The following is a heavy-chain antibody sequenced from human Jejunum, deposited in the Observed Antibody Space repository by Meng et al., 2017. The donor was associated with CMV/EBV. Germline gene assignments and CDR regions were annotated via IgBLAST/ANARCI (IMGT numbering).Heavy chain of an antibody. V-gene: IGHV4-34*02. CDR3: ARQGRVYFDY. J-gene: IGHJ4*02. Sequence: QVQLQQWGAGLLKSSETLSLNCAVRGGFFRGVYWAWIRQPPGKGLEWIGEISQSGRTNYNPAFKSRVTLSVHTSERQFSLRLTSVTAADTAVYYCARQGRVYFDYWGLGSLVTVSS. CDR2: ISQSGRT. CDR1: GGFFRGVY.